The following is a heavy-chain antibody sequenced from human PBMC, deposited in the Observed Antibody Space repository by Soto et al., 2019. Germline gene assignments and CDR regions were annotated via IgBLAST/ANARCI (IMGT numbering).Heavy chain of an antibody. CDR3: AKDRRAGGNYGFYSDF. V-gene: IGHV3-23*01. Sequence: EVQLLESGGGLVQPGRSLRLSCAASGFTFSSYGMTWVRQAPGKGVEWVSFSSATGAGTYYADSVKGRFTSSRDNSKNTLYLQMTGLRADDTAVYYCAKDRRAGGNYGFYSDFWGQGALVIVSS. CDR1: GFTFSSYG. J-gene: IGHJ4*02. D-gene: IGHD1-7*01. CDR2: SSATGAGT.